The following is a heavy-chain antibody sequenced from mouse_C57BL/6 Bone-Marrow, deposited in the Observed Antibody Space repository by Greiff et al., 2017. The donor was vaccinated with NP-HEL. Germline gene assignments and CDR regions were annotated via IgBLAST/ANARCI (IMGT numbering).Heavy chain of an antibody. D-gene: IGHD1-1*01. CDR3: ARGGTTVVADY. J-gene: IGHJ2*01. Sequence: QVQLQQPGAELVRPGSSVKLSCKASGYTFTSYWMDWVKQRPGQGLEWIGNIYPSDSETHYNQKFKDKATLTVDKSSSTAYMQRSSLTSEDSAVYYCARGGTTVVADYWGQGTTLTVSS. V-gene: IGHV1-61*01. CDR1: GYTFTSYW. CDR2: IYPSDSET.